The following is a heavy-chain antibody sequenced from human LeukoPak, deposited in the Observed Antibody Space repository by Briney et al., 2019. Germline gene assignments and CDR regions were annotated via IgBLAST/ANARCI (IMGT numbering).Heavy chain of an antibody. Sequence: GASVKVSCKASGYTFIGYYMHWVRQAPGQGLEWMGWINPSGGGTNYAQKFQGRVTLTRDTSISTVYMELSRLRYDDTAVYYCARDVRGDPSGTSYLISYAFDIWGQGTMVTVSS. D-gene: IGHD1-26*01. CDR1: GYTFIGYY. CDR3: ARDVRGDPSGTSYLISYAFDI. V-gene: IGHV1-2*02. J-gene: IGHJ3*02. CDR2: INPSGGGT.